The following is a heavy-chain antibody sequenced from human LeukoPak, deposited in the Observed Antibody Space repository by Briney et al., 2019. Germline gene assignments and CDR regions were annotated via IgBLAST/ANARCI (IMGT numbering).Heavy chain of an antibody. Sequence: SETLSLTCTVSGGSISSYHWYWLRQPPGKGLEWIGYIYYKGNTNYNPSLKSRVTMSVGTSKNQFSLKLTSVTAADTAVYYCAGAIAAAGSRGWFDPWGLGTLVTVSS. V-gene: IGHV4-59*08. CDR2: IYYKGNT. J-gene: IGHJ5*02. D-gene: IGHD6-13*01. CDR3: AGAIAAAGSRGWFDP. CDR1: GGSISSYH.